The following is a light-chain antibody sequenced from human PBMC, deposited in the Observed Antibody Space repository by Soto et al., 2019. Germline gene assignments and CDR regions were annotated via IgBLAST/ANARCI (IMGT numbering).Light chain of an antibody. J-gene: IGKJ5*01. CDR3: QQRSKWPLT. CDR2: DAS. CDR1: QSVTSY. Sequence: EIVLTQSPATLSLSPGERATLSSRASQSVTSYLAWYQQKAGQAPRLLIYDASKRATGAPARFSGTGSGTDFTLTISSLAPEDFAVYYCQQRSKWPLTFGQGTRLEIK. V-gene: IGKV3-11*01.